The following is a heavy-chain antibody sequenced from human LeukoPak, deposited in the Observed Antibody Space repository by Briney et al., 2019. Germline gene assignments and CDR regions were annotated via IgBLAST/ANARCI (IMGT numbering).Heavy chain of an antibody. V-gene: IGHV3-48*03. CDR2: ISTSGGLI. D-gene: IGHD1-26*01. J-gene: IGHJ4*02. CDR1: GFTCSDYA. Sequence: PGGSLRLSCAASGFTCSDYAMNWVRQAPGKGLEWVSFISTSGGLIYYADSVKGRFTISRDNAKDSLFLHMNSLRAEDTAVYYCAKVSGLGWHFDYWGQGTLVTVSS. CDR3: AKVSGLGWHFDY.